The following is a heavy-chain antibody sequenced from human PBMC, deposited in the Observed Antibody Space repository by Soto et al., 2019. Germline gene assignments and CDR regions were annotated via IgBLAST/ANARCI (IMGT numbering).Heavy chain of an antibody. CDR1: GGTFSNYA. D-gene: IGHD3-16*01. J-gene: IGHJ4*02. CDR3: ARSIMITFGGVPTYFDY. Sequence: GASVKVSCKASGGTFSNYAISWVRQAPGQGLEWMGGIIPIFGTANYAQKFQGRVTITADESTSTAYMELSSLRSEDTAVYYCARSIMITFGGVPTYFDYWGQGTLVTVSS. V-gene: IGHV1-69*13. CDR2: IIPIFGTA.